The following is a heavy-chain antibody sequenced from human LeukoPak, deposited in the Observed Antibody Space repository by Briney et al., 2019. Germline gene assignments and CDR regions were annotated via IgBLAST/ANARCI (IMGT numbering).Heavy chain of an antibody. J-gene: IGHJ4*02. CDR1: GYTFTSYD. D-gene: IGHD6-13*01. CDR3: AQAIAAAGSFDY. CDR2: MNPNSGNT. Sequence: ASVKVSCKASGYTFTSYDINWVRQATGQGLEWMGWMNPNSGNTGYAQKFQGRVTMTRNTSISTAYMELSSLRSDDTAVYYCAQAIAAAGSFDYWGQGTLVTVSS. V-gene: IGHV1-8*01.